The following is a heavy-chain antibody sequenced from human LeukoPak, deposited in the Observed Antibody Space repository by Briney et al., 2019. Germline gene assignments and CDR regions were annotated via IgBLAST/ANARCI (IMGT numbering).Heavy chain of an antibody. CDR3: ARAPNSPQWLGPWYFDL. CDR1: GYSISSGYY. D-gene: IGHD6-19*01. J-gene: IGHJ2*01. V-gene: IGHV4-38-2*02. CDR2: IYHSGST. Sequence: SETLSPTCTVSGYSISSGYYWGWIRQPPGKGLEWIGSIYHSGSTYYNPSLKSRVTISVDTSKNQFSLKLSSVIAADTAVYYCARAPNSPQWLGPWYFDLWGRGTLVTVSS.